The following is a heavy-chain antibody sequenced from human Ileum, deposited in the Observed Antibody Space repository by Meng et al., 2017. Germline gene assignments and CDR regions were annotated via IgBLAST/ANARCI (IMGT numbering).Heavy chain of an antibody. D-gene: IGHD3-16*01. J-gene: IGHJ1*01. CDR2: IWHDESHI. CDR1: GLSFNSYG. CDR3: TNDRLNH. V-gene: IGHV3-33*06. Sequence: VQWVESGGGVVQPGRSLRLSCAASGLSFNSYGRHWVRQAPGKGLEWVAAIWHDESHIFYVDSVKGRFTISRDNSKNTLYLQMNSLRAEDTALYYCTNDRLNHWGQGALVTVSS.